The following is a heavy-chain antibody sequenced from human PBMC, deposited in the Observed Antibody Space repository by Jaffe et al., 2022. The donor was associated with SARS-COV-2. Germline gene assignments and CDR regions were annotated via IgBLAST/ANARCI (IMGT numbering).Heavy chain of an antibody. CDR1: GGSISSGSYY. Sequence: QVQLQESGPGLVKPSQTLSLTCTVSGGSISSGSYYWSWIRQPAGKGLEWIGRIYTSGSTNYNPSLKSRVTISVDTSKNQFSLKLSSVTAADTAVYYCARDTNHGPYMDWFDPWGQGTLVTVSS. V-gene: IGHV4-61*02. J-gene: IGHJ5*02. CDR2: IYTSGST. CDR3: ARDTNHGPYMDWFDP. D-gene: IGHD2-2*01.